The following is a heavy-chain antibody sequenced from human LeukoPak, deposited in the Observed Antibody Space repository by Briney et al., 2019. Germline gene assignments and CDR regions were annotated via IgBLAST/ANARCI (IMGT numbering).Heavy chain of an antibody. CDR3: ARKPLSGGYGGTIDY. J-gene: IGHJ4*02. Sequence: GSLRLSCATSGVTLSSYWMHWVRQVPGKGLEWLSRNNNDGVSTSYADSVKGRFTISRDNAKNTLYLRMNSLRAEDTAIYYCARKPLSGGYGGTIDYWGQGTLVTVSS. D-gene: IGHD5-12*01. V-gene: IGHV3-74*01. CDR2: NNNDGVST. CDR1: GVTLSSYW.